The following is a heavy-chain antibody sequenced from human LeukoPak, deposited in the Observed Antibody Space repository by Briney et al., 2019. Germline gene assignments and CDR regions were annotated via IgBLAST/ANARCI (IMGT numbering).Heavy chain of an antibody. CDR3: ATGPGIAAAGIEY. CDR1: GFTFSRYA. V-gene: IGHV3-23*01. CDR2: ISGSGGST. D-gene: IGHD6-13*01. J-gene: IGHJ4*02. Sequence: GGSLSLSCAASGFTFSRYAMSWVRQAPGKGLEWVSAISGSGGSTYYADSVKGRFTISRDNSKTTLYLQMNSLRAEDTAVYYCATGPGIAAAGIEYWGQGTLVTVSS.